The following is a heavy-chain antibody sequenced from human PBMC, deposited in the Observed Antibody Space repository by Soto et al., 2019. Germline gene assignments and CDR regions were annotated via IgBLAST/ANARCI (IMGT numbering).Heavy chain of an antibody. D-gene: IGHD2-2*02. CDR2: IIPIFGTA. CDR1: GGTFSSYA. V-gene: IGHV1-69*06. J-gene: IGHJ5*02. Sequence: GASVKVSCNASGGTFSSYAISWVRQAPGQGLEWMGGIIPIFGTANYAQKFQGRVTITADKSTSTAYMELSSLRSEDTAVYYCARGGYCSSTSCYTSWFDPWGQGTLVTVSS. CDR3: ARGGYCSSTSCYTSWFDP.